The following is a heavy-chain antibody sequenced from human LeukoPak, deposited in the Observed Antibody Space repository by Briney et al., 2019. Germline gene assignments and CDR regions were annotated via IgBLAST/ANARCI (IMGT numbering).Heavy chain of an antibody. CDR1: GYTFTSYA. V-gene: IGHV7-4-1*02. Sequence: ASVKVSCRASGYTFTSYAMNWVRQAPGQGLEWMGWINTNTGNPTYAQGFTGRFVFSLDTSVSTAYLQISSLKAEDTAVYYCARPASSSGGIWFDPWGQGTLVTVSS. D-gene: IGHD6-13*01. CDR2: INTNTGNP. J-gene: IGHJ5*02. CDR3: ARPASSSGGIWFDP.